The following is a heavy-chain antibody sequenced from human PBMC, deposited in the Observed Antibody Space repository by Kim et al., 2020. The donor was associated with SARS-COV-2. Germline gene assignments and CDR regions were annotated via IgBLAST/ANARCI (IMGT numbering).Heavy chain of an antibody. J-gene: IGHJ1*01. CDR3: AAGAPGL. V-gene: IGHV4-34*01. CDR1: GMSFSGCQ. D-gene: IGHD3-10*01. CDR2: INQSGTS. Sequence: SETLSLTCAVYGMSFSGCQWTWIRQTPGKGLEWIGEINQSGTSNYNPSLKSRVSMSVDTSKNQFSLKLTSVTAADTAIYYCAAGAPGLWGQGTLVTVSS.